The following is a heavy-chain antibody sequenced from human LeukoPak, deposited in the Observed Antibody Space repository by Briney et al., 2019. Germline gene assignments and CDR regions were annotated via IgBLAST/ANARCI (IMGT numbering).Heavy chain of an antibody. D-gene: IGHD3-3*01. CDR1: GFTFSTNW. V-gene: IGHV3-7*04. CDR3: ARALNYDFWSGYFD. J-gene: IGHJ4*02. Sequence: GGSLRLSCAASGFTFSTNWMSWVRQAPGKGLEWVANIKGDGSEKYYGDSVKGRFTISRDNSKNTLYLQMNSLRAEDTAVYYCARALNYDFWSGYFDWGQGTLVTVSS. CDR2: IKGDGSEK.